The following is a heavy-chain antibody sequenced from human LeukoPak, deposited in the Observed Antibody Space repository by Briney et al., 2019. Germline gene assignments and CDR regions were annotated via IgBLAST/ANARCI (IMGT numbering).Heavy chain of an antibody. D-gene: IGHD6-13*01. CDR1: GGIFSSYA. CDR2: IIPIFGTA. CDR3: ASRGMGAAADDHYYYYMDV. J-gene: IGHJ6*03. Sequence: SVKVSCKASGGIFSSYAISWVRQAPGQGLEWMGGIIPIFGTANYAQKFQGRVTITTDESTSTAYMELSSLRSEDTAVYYCASRGMGAAADDHYYYYMDVWGKGTTVTVSS. V-gene: IGHV1-69*05.